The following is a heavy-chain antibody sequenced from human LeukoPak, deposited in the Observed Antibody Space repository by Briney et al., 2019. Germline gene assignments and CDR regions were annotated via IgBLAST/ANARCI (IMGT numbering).Heavy chain of an antibody. Sequence: PSETLSLTCTVSGGSTTSYYWSWIRQPPGKGLEWIASLDYSGSTNYNPSLKSRVTVSVDTSKSQFSLKLSSVTAADTAVYFCARLILGATFSFDYWGLGTLVTVSS. CDR1: GGSTTSYY. CDR2: LDYSGST. J-gene: IGHJ4*02. D-gene: IGHD1-26*01. CDR3: ARLILGATFSFDY. V-gene: IGHV4-59*08.